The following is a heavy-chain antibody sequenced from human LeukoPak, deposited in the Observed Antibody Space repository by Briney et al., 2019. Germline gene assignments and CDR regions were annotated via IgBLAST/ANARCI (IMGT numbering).Heavy chain of an antibody. Sequence: SETLSLTCTVSGGYIITSGHYWGWIRQPPGQGLEWIGSVYYTGVYSTNPFFRSRMSVSVDTSKNQCSLNLTCVTVADAAVYYCARERSSSGGDSWFDPWGKGTLVTVSS. CDR2: VYYTGVY. CDR3: ARERSSSGGDSWFDP. CDR1: GGYIITSGHY. V-gene: IGHV4-39*07. J-gene: IGHJ5*02. D-gene: IGHD2-21*01.